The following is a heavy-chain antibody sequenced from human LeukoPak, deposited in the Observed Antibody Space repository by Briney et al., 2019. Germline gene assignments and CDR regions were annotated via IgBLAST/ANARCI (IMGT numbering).Heavy chain of an antibody. V-gene: IGHV3-30-3*01. Sequence: PGRSLRLSCSASGFTFSSYAMHWVRQAPGKGLEWVAVISYDGSNKYYADTVKGRFTISRDNSKNSLYLQMNSLRAEDTALYYCAKDIMEQWLVIPASTGYYGMDVWGQGTTVTVSS. CDR3: AKDIMEQWLVIPASTGYYGMDV. CDR2: ISYDGSNK. CDR1: GFTFSSYA. J-gene: IGHJ6*02. D-gene: IGHD6-19*01.